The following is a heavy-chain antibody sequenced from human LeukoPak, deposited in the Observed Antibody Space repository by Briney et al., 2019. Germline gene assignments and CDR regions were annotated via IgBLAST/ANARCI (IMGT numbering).Heavy chain of an antibody. CDR1: GFTFSSYA. D-gene: IGHD2-2*01. Sequence: GRSLRLSCAASGFTFSSYAMSWVRQAPGKGLEWVSAISGSGGSTYYADSVKGRFTISRDNSKNTLYLQMNSLRAEDTAVYYCAKDLAVVPAAMFGYWGQGTLVTVSS. J-gene: IGHJ4*02. CDR2: ISGSGGST. CDR3: AKDLAVVPAAMFGY. V-gene: IGHV3-23*01.